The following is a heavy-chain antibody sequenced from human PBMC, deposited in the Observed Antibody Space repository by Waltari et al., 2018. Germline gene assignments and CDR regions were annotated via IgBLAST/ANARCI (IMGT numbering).Heavy chain of an antibody. Sequence: EVQLVESGGGLVQPGGSLSLSCAASESTCSGYWMHWVRQAPGKGLVWVSRINSDESSTSYADSVKGRFTISRDNAKNTLYLQMNSLRAEDTAVYYCASQNGGNSWWLDPWGQGTLVTVSS. V-gene: IGHV3-74*02. CDR3: ASQNGGNSWWLDP. J-gene: IGHJ5*02. CDR2: INSDESST. D-gene: IGHD2-21*02. CDR1: ESTCSGYW.